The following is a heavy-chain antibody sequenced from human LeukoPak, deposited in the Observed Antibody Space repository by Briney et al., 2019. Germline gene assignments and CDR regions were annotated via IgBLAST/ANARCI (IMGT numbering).Heavy chain of an antibody. CDR2: ISPSGDIT. J-gene: IGHJ4*02. CDR3: AKDDAWLRFGE. CDR1: GFIFSIYG. V-gene: IGHV3-23*01. Sequence: GGSLRLSCAASGFIFSIYGLSWVRQAPGKGLEWVSGISPSGDITYYADSVKGRFTISRDNSKNTLYLEVISLTAEDTAVYYCAKDDAWLRFGEWSQGTLVTVSS. D-gene: IGHD3-10*01.